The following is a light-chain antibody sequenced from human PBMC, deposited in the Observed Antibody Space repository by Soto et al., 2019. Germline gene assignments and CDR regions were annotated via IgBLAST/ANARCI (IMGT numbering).Light chain of an antibody. J-gene: IGKJ1*01. V-gene: IGKV3-15*01. CDR3: QQYNSWPPWT. CDR2: GAS. CDR1: QSVSGN. Sequence: EIVMTQSPATLSVSPGERATLSCRASQSVSGNLAWYQQKPGQSPRLLIYGASTRATGIPARFSGSGSGTEFTLTINSLQSEDFAVYYCQQYNSWPPWTFGQGTKVEIK.